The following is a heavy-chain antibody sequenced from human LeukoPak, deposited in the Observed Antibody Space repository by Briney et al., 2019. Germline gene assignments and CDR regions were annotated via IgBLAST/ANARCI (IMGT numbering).Heavy chain of an antibody. J-gene: IGHJ3*02. CDR2: ISAYNGNT. V-gene: IGHV1-18*01. D-gene: IGHD1-1*01. CDR1: GYTFTNYA. Sequence: RASVTVSCKASGYTFTNYAMNWVRQAPGEGVEWMGWISAYNGNTELAQKFEGRVTLPTHASTSTAYVELRSLTSDDTAVYFCARGGSRSRRADDAFDISGQGTMLTVSS. CDR3: ARGGSRSRRADDAFDI.